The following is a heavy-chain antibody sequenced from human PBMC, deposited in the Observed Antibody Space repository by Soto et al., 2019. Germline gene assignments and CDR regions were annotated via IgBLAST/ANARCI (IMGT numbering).Heavy chain of an antibody. CDR2: ISYDGSNK. CDR1: GFTFSSYA. V-gene: IGHV3-30-3*01. J-gene: IGHJ6*02. CDR3: ASTLAV. Sequence: QVQLVESGGGVVQPGRSLRLSCAASGFTFSSYAMHWVRQAPGKGLEWVAVISYDGSNKYYADSVKGRFTISRDNSKNPLYLQMNSLRADDTAVYYCASTLAVWGQGTTVTVSS.